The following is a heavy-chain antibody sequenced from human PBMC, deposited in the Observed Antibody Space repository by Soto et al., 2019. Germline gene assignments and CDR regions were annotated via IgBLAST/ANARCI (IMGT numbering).Heavy chain of an antibody. V-gene: IGHV5-51*01. J-gene: IGHJ4*01. Sequence: PGESLKISCEGSGYTFTYYWIGWVRQMPGKGLEWMGVTYPFDSDTRYSPSFQGRVTISAVQSTNTAYLELSRLQASDTAIYYCGRLYGGATTGIDYWGQGTLVTVSS. CDR2: TYPFDSDT. CDR3: GRLYGGATTGIDY. D-gene: IGHD1-26*01. CDR1: GYTFTYYW.